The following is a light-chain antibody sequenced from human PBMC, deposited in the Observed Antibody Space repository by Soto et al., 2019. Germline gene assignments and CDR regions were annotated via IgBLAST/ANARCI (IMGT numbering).Light chain of an antibody. CDR1: QDIRNV. Sequence: AIQMTQSPSSLSASVGDRVSITCRASQDIRNVLGWFQQKPGKAPKLLISAASFLQSGVPSRFSGSGSGTDFTLTISSLQPEDFATYYCLQDYNYTRTFGQGTKV. CDR3: LQDYNYTRT. V-gene: IGKV1-6*01. J-gene: IGKJ1*01. CDR2: AAS.